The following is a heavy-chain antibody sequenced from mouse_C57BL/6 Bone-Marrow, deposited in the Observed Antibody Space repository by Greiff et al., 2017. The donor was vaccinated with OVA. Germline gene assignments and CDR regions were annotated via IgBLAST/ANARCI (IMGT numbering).Heavy chain of an antibody. J-gene: IGHJ3*01. CDR2: IYPGSGST. CDR3: ARRGSGYVWFAY. Sequence: QVQLQQSGAELVKPGASVKMSCKASGYTFTSYWITWVKQRPGQGLEWIGDIYPGSGSTNYNEKFKSKATLTVDTSSSTAYMQLSSLTSEDSAVYYGARRGSGYVWFAYWGQGTLVTVSA. V-gene: IGHV1-55*01. D-gene: IGHD3-2*02. CDR1: GYTFTSYW.